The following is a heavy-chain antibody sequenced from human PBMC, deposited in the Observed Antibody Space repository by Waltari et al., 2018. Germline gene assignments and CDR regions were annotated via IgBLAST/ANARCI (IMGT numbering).Heavy chain of an antibody. V-gene: IGHV3-74*01. CDR1: GFTFSSYR. J-gene: IGHJ4*02. D-gene: IGHD5-12*01. Sequence: EVQLVESGGGLVQTGGSLRLSCAASGFTFSSYRIPWVRQAPGKGLVWVSRINSDGSSTSYADSVKGRFTISRDNAKNTLYLQMNSLRAEDTAVYYCVRSKDGYNLVADYWGQGSLVTVSS. CDR3: VRSKDGYNLVADY. CDR2: INSDGSST.